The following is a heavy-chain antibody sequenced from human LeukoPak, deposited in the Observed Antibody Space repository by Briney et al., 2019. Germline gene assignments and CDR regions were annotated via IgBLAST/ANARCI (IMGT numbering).Heavy chain of an antibody. D-gene: IGHD1-26*01. CDR3: ARAFDSGVEYYYYYYYMDV. J-gene: IGHJ6*03. Sequence: GGSLRLSCAASGFTFSNAWMSWVRQAPGKGLEWVGRIKSKTDGGTTDYAAPVKGRFTISRDNAKNSLYLQMNSLRAEDTAVYYCARAFDSGVEYYYYYYYMDVWGKGTTVTVSS. CDR2: IKSKTDGGTT. CDR1: GFTFSNAW. V-gene: IGHV3-15*01.